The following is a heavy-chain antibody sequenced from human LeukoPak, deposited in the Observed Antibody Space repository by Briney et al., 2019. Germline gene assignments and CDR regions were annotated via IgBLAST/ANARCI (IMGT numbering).Heavy chain of an antibody. J-gene: IGHJ4*02. CDR2: IWYDGSKK. V-gene: IGHV3-33*01. D-gene: IGHD5-24*01. Sequence: GRSLRLSCAASGFTFSSYAMHWVRQAPGKGLEWVAVIWYDGSKKYYTDSVKGRFTISRDNSKNTLYLQMNSLRVEDTAVYYCARVPPQLNRGIDYWGQGTLVTVSS. CDR3: ARVPPQLNRGIDY. CDR1: GFTFSSYA.